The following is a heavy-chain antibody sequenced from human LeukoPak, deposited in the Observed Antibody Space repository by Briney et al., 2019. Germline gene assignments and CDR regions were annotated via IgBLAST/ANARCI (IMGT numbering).Heavy chain of an antibody. CDR2: ISSSGSTI. J-gene: IGHJ4*02. V-gene: IGHV3-48*03. CDR3: ARGWAGGRAVAY. CDR1: GFTFSSYE. Sequence: PGGSLRLSCAASGFTFSSYEMNWVRQAPGKGLEWVSYISSSGSTIYYADSVKGRFTISRDNAKNSLYLQMNSLRAEDTAVYYCARGWAGGRAVAYWGQGTLVTVSS. D-gene: IGHD6-19*01.